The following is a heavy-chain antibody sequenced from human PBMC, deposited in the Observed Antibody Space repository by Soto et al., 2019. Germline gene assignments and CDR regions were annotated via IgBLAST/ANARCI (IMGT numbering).Heavy chain of an antibody. CDR3: ASPARGGKYDYDGEAYFGARSSGMDL. J-gene: IGHJ6*02. CDR1: GSTFSSYA. V-gene: IGHV1-69*01. D-gene: IGHD3-22*01. CDR2: IIPVFRAA. Sequence: QVQLVQSGTEVRKPGSSVRVSCMASGSTFSSYAINWVRQAPGHGLEWMGGIIPVFRAANYAQKFQGRVTITADESTRSAYMEMSSLRHEDRAVYDCASPARGGKYDYDGEAYFGARSSGMDLWGQATTIPVAS.